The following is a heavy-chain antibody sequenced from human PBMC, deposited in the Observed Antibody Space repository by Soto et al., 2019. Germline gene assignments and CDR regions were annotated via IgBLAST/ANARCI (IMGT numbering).Heavy chain of an antibody. CDR2: IYYSGST. J-gene: IGHJ4*02. V-gene: IGHV4-39*01. Sequence: QLQLQESGPGLVKPSETLSLTCTVSGGSISSSSYYWGWIRQPPGKGLEWIGSIYYSGSTYYNPSLKSRVTMSVDTSKNQFSLKLSSVTAADTAVYYCARRHYGLTFDYWGQGTLVTVSS. CDR3: ARRHYGLTFDY. CDR1: GGSISSSSYY. D-gene: IGHD3-10*01.